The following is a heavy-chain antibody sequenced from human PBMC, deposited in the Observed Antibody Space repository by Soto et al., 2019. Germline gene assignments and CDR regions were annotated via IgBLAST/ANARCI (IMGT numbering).Heavy chain of an antibody. J-gene: IGHJ4*02. CDR3: AKDAVYNDGLWLMDH. D-gene: IGHD2-21*01. Sequence: QTGGSLSLSCTASGLPHSSFAMMWVRQAPGKGLECVSGIYGSGRGIEYADSVKGRFTISRDNSKNTVYLQMTDLRADDTAVYYCAKDAVYNDGLWLMDHWGQGTQVTVSS. V-gene: IGHV3-23*05. CDR2: IYGSGRGI. CDR1: GLPHSSFA.